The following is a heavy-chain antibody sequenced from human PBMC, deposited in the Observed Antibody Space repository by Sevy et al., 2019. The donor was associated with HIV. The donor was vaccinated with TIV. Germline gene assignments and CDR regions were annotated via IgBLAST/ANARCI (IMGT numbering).Heavy chain of an antibody. D-gene: IGHD1-26*01. V-gene: IGHV3-21*06. CDR2: ISGSSNYI. CDR1: GFTFINYN. J-gene: IGHJ4*02. CDR3: ARGPPDGSYDYFDS. Sequence: GGFLRLSCAASGFTFINYNMNWVRQAPGKGLEWVSCISGSSNYIYYAESVKGRFIISRENAKDTLFLQMNSLRADDTAAYYCARGPPDGSYDYFDSWGQGTLVTVSS.